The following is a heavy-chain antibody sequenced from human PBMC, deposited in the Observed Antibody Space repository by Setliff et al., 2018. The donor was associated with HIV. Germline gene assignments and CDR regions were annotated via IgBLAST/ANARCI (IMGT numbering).Heavy chain of an antibody. CDR2: VRPGNSDT. Sequence: GESLKISCRTSGYTFATYHIDWVRQMPGKGLEWMGKVRPGNSDTRYNPSFQGQVTISADKAINTAYLQWSSLRAADTALYYCASLRGDYVGQYFYYMDVWGKGTTVTVSS. CDR1: GYTFATYH. J-gene: IGHJ6*03. D-gene: IGHD4-17*01. V-gene: IGHV5-51*01. CDR3: ASLRGDYVGQYFYYMDV.